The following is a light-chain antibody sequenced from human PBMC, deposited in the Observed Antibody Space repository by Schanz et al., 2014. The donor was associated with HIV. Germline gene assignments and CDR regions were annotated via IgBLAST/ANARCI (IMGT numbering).Light chain of an antibody. CDR3: CSYAGSYPVV. J-gene: IGLJ3*02. CDR1: RRDIGAYNY. CDR2: DVN. Sequence: QSALTQPASVSGSPGQSITISCTGTRRDIGAYNYVSWYQQHPGKAPKLMIYDVNNRPSGVSIRFSGSKSGNTASLTFSGLQAEDEADYYCCSYAGSYPVVFGGGTKLTVL. V-gene: IGLV2-14*03.